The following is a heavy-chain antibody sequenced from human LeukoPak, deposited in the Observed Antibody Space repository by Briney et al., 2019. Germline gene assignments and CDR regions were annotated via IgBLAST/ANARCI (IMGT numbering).Heavy chain of an antibody. V-gene: IGHV3-23*01. CDR2: ISGSGHST. D-gene: IGHD6-19*01. Sequence: PGGSLRLSCAASGFTFSSDGMSWVRQAPGKGVEWVSNISGSGHSTYYPDSVKGRFTISRDNSKNTLYLQMNSLRAEDTAVYYCAKEGIAVAGPFYYWGQGTLVTVSS. CDR3: AKEGIAVAGPFYY. CDR1: GFTFSSDG. J-gene: IGHJ4*02.